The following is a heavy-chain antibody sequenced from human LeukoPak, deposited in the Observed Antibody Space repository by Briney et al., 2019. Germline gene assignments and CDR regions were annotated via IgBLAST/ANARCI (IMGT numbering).Heavy chain of an antibody. CDR2: MNPNSGNT. D-gene: IGHD2-15*01. CDR3: AREMVAANYNWFDP. J-gene: IGHJ5*02. Sequence: AASVKVSCKASGYTFTSYDINWVRQATGQGLEWMGWMNPNSGNTGYAQKFQGRVTMTRNTSISTAYMELSSLRSEDTAVYYCAREMVAANYNWFDPWGQGTLVTVSS. CDR1: GYTFTSYD. V-gene: IGHV1-8*01.